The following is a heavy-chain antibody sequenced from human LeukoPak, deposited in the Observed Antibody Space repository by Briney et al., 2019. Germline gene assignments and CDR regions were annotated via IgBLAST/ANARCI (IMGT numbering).Heavy chain of an antibody. V-gene: IGHV3-23*01. D-gene: IGHD4-17*01. CDR3: ASTGYGVRDY. CDR1: GFTFSSHV. J-gene: IGHJ4*02. CDR2: ISNSGDST. Sequence: PGGSLRLSCAASGFTFSSHVMSWVRQAPGKGLGWVSAISNSGDSTFYADSVKGRLTISRDNSKSTLYLQMNSLRAEDTAVYYCASTGYGVRDYWGQGPLVTVSS.